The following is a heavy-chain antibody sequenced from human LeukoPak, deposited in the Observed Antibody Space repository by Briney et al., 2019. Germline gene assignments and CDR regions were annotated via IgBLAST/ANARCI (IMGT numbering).Heavy chain of an antibody. Sequence: PGGSLRLSCAASGFTFSSYEMNWVRQAPGKGLEWVSYISSSGSTIYYADSVKGRFTISRDNAKNSLYLQMNSLRAEDTAVYYCARDQRWLQFVWFDPWGQGTLVTVSS. CDR2: ISSSGSTI. CDR3: ARDQRWLQFVWFDP. J-gene: IGHJ5*02. V-gene: IGHV3-48*03. D-gene: IGHD5-24*01. CDR1: GFTFSSYE.